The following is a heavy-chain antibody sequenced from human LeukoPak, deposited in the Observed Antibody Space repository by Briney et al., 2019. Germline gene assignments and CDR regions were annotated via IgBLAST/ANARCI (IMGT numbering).Heavy chain of an antibody. Sequence: GGSPRLSCATPGFTLSSYSMNWVRQAPGKGLEWVSYISSGSTTIYYADSVKGRFTISRDNAKNSLYLQMNSLRAEDTAVYYCARDVEQWLVRVYYFDYWGQGTLVTVSS. CDR2: ISSGSTTI. V-gene: IGHV3-48*01. CDR3: ARDVEQWLVRVYYFDY. CDR1: GFTLSSYS. D-gene: IGHD6-19*01. J-gene: IGHJ4*02.